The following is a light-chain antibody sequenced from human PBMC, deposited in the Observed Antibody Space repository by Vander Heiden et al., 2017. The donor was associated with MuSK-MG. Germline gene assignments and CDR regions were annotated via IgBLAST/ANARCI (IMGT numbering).Light chain of an antibody. CDR2: GAS. J-gene: IGKJ4*01. CDR3: QQYGSPTT. Sequence: EIVLTQSPGTLSLSPGDRVTLPCRASQSVSNNYLAWYQQKPGQAPRLLIYGASSRATGVPDRFSGSGSGTDFTLTISRLEPEDFAVYYCQQYGSPTTFRGGTKVEIK. CDR1: QSVSNNY. V-gene: IGKV3-20*01.